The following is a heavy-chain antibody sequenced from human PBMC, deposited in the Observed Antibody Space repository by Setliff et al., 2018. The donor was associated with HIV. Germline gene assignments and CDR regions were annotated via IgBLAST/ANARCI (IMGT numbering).Heavy chain of an antibody. CDR2: ISSRGST. CDR1: GVSISSGGYY. V-gene: IGHV4-31*03. Sequence: SETLSLTCTVSGVSISSGGYYWNWIRQHPGKGLEWIGYISSRGSTYYNPSLKSRITMSVDTSQNQVSLNLSSVTAADTAVYFCARLEKLDDISYFDYWGQGTLVTVSS. J-gene: IGHJ4*02. CDR3: ARLEKLDDISYFDY. D-gene: IGHD3-3*02.